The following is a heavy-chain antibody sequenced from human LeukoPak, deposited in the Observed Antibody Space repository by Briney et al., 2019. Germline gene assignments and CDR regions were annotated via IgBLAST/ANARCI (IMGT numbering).Heavy chain of an antibody. V-gene: IGHV4-59*11. D-gene: IGHD5-18*01. Sequence: SETLSLTCTVSGGSISYHYCNWIRHPPGKGLEWIGYVYHSGTTNYNPSLKSRVTISLDTSKNHFSLRLNSLTAADTAVYYCAITRRDTIFDHWGQGALVSVSS. CDR3: AITRRDTIFDH. CDR2: VYHSGTT. CDR1: GGSISYHY. J-gene: IGHJ4*02.